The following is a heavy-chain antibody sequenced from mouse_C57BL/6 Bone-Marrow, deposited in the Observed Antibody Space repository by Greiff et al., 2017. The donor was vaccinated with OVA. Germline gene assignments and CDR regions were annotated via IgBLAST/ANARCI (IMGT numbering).Heavy chain of an antibody. Sequence: EVQLQESGPGLAKPSQTLSLTCSVTGYSITSDYWNWIRKFPGNKLEYMGYISYSGSTYYNPSLNSRISITRDTSKNQYYLQLNSVTPEDTATYDCARYSLYSTYAMDYWGQGTSVTVSS. D-gene: IGHD2-5*01. CDR2: ISYSGST. J-gene: IGHJ4*01. CDR1: GYSITSDY. V-gene: IGHV3-8*01. CDR3: ARYSLYSTYAMDY.